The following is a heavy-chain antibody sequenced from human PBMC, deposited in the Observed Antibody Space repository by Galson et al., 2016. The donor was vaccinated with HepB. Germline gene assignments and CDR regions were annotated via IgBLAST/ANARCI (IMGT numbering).Heavy chain of an antibody. J-gene: IGHJ4*02. CDR3: ARDHVVTFGTCSHLDY. Sequence: SVKVSCKASGYTFFNFGISWVRRAPGQGLEWMGWISARNGDTDYAQNLQGRVTMTTDTSASTAYMELRSLRSDDTAMYYCARDHVVTFGTCSHLDYWGQGTLVTVSS. D-gene: IGHD3/OR15-3a*01. CDR2: ISARNGDT. CDR1: GYTFFNFG. V-gene: IGHV1-18*01.